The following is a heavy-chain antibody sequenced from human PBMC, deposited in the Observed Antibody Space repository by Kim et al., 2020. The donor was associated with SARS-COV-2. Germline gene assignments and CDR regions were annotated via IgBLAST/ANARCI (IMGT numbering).Heavy chain of an antibody. CDR2: ISWNSGSI. J-gene: IGHJ4*02. CDR1: GFTFDDSA. D-gene: IGHD6-19*01. CDR3: GKDMWGSGWGNIDY. V-gene: IGHV3-9*01. Sequence: GGSLRLSCAASGFTFDDSAMHWVRQAPGKGLEWVSGISWNSGSIGYADSVKGRVTISRDSAKNSLYLQMNSLRAEDTALYFCGKDMWGSGWGNIDYWGQGTLVTVSS.